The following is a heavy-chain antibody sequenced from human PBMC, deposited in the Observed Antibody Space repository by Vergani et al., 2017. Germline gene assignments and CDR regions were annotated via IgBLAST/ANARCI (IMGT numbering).Heavy chain of an antibody. CDR2: ISSSSSYI. CDR1: GFTVSSNY. D-gene: IGHD5-18*01. V-gene: IGHV3-21*01. Sequence: EVQLVESGGGLVQPGGSLRLSCAASGFTVSSNYMSWVRQAPGKGLEWVSSISSSSSYIYYADSVKGRFTISRDNAKNSLYLQMNSLRAEDTAVYYCARDLGGGGYSYEVGGYWGQGTLVTVSS. CDR3: ARDLGGGGYSYEVGGY. J-gene: IGHJ4*02.